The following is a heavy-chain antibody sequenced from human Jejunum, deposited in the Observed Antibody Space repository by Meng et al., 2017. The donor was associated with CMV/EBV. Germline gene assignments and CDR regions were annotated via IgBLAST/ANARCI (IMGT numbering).Heavy chain of an antibody. D-gene: IGHD2-2*02. CDR3: ARSRCTRTSCYTGTFDY. V-gene: IGHV4-4*02. J-gene: IGHJ4*02. Sequence: SIRNMHWWSWVRQPPGKGLEWIGEVSPTESTNYNPSLKSRVTISGDKSKNQFYLKVNSVTAADTAVYYCARSRCTRTSCYTGTFDYWGQGTLGTVSS. CDR2: VSPTEST. CDR1: SIRNMHW.